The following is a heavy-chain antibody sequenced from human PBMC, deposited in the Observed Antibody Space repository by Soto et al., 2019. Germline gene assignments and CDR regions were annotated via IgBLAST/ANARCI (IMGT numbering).Heavy chain of an antibody. V-gene: IGHV1-69*01. CDR1: GGTFSSYA. CDR2: IIPISVTA. CDR3: AIDPTGTPSDRRGGYYGMDV. J-gene: IGHJ6*02. D-gene: IGHD1-1*01. Sequence: QVQLVQSGAEVQKPGSSVKVSCKASGGTFSSYAISWVRQAPGEGLEWMAVIIPISVTANYAQKFQGRVTITADESTSTAYMELSSLRSEDTAVYYCAIDPTGTPSDRRGGYYGMDVWGQGTTVTVSS.